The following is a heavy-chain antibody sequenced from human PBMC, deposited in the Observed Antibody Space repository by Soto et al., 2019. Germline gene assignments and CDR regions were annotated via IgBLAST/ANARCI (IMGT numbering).Heavy chain of an antibody. CDR2: ISGNGGNT. D-gene: IGHD3-16*01. J-gene: IGHJ4*02. V-gene: IGHV3-23*01. Sequence: GGSLRLSCAASGFTFISYAMIWVRQAPGKGLEWVSGISGNGGNTYYADSVKGRFTTSRDNSKNTVYLQMNSLRAEDTAVYYCARGPSGPWGLFDYWGQGTLVTVSS. CDR1: GFTFISYA. CDR3: ARGPSGPWGLFDY.